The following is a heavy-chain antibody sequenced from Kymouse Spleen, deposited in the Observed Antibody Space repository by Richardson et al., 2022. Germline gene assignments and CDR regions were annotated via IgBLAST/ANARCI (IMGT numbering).Heavy chain of an antibody. CDR1: GFTFSSYA. CDR3: AREEANGYFDL. CDR2: ISSNGGST. J-gene: IGHJ2*01. D-gene: IGHD5-12*01,IGHD5-24*01,IGHD6-25*01. Sequence: EVQLVESGEGLVQPGGSLRLSCAASGFTFSSYAMHWVRQAPGKGLEYVSAISSNGGSTYYADSVKGRFTISRDNSKNTLYLQMGSLRAEDMAVYYCAREEANGYFDLWGRGTLVTVSS. V-gene: IGHV3-64*02.